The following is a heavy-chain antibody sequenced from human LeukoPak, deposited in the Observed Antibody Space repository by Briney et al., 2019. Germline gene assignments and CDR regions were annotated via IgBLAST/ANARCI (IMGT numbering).Heavy chain of an antibody. CDR2: ISGSSGTI. V-gene: IGHV3-48*01. Sequence: PGGSLRLSCAASGFTFSSYSMNWVRQAPGKGLEWVSYISGSSGTIYYADSVKGRFTISRDNAKNSLYLQMNSLRAEDTAVYYCARRSEFWDLYYMDVWGKGTTVTVSS. D-gene: IGHD3-3*01. CDR3: ARRSEFWDLYYMDV. CDR1: GFTFSSYS. J-gene: IGHJ6*03.